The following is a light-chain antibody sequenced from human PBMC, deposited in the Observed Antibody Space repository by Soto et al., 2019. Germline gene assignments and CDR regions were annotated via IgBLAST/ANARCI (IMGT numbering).Light chain of an antibody. CDR1: SSNIGNNA. J-gene: IGLJ1*01. Sequence: QSVLTQPPSVSEAPRQRVTISCSGSSSNIGNNAVNWYQQLPGKAPELLIYSDDLRPSGVSDRFSGSKSGTSASLAISRLQSEEEDDYYCAAWDDSLNGYVFGTGTKVTVL. CDR3: AAWDDSLNGYV. CDR2: SDD. V-gene: IGLV1-36*01.